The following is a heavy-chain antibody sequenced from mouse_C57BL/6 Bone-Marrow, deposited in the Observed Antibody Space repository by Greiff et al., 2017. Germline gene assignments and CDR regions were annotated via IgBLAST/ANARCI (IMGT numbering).Heavy chain of an antibody. CDR1: GFNIKDDY. D-gene: IGHD1-1*02. CDR2: IDPENGDT. Sequence: EVKLMESGAELVRPGASVKLSCTASGFNIKDDYMPWVKQRPEQGLEWIGWIDPENGDTEYASKFQGKATITADTSSNTAYLQLSSLTSEDTAVYYGTPIYGSYAMDYWGQGTSVTVSS. CDR3: TPIYGSYAMDY. V-gene: IGHV14-4*01. J-gene: IGHJ4*01.